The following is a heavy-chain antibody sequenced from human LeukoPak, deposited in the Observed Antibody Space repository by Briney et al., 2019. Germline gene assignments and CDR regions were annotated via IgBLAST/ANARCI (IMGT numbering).Heavy chain of an antibody. CDR3: ARVGWFGESFDY. V-gene: IGHV3-48*03. J-gene: IGHJ4*02. D-gene: IGHD3-10*01. CDR2: ISSSGSTI. Sequence: QPGGSLRLSCAASGFTFSSYEMNWVRQAPGKVLEWVSYISSSGSTIYYADSVKGRFTISRDNAKNSLYLQMNSLRAEDTAVYYCARVGWFGESFDYWGQGTLVTVSS. CDR1: GFTFSSYE.